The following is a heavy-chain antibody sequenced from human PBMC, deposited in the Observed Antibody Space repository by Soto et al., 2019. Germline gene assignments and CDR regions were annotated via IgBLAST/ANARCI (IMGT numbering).Heavy chain of an antibody. Sequence: SVTVSCQASRGTFSRYAIFWLRQAPGPAREWMGGIIPIFGKANYAQKFQGRVTITADESTSTAYMELSSLRSEDTAVYSCARDEGWDIVLSPGAYGMDVWGQGTTVTVSS. D-gene: IGHD2-8*01. CDR1: RGTFSRYA. V-gene: IGHV1-69*13. CDR3: ARDEGWDIVLSPGAYGMDV. J-gene: IGHJ6*02. CDR2: IIPIFGKA.